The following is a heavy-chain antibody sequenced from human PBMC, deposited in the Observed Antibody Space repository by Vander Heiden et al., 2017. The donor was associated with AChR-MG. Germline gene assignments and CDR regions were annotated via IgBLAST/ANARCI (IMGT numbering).Heavy chain of an antibody. Sequence: QVQLVQSGAEVKKPGSSVKVSCKASGGTFSSYAISWVRQAPGQGLEWMGGIIPIFGTANYAQKFQGRVTITADKSTSTAYMELSSLRSEDTAVYYCARSAGYCSGGSCYSPLGEYYYYYMDVWGKGTTVTVSS. J-gene: IGHJ6*03. CDR3: ARSAGYCSGGSCYSPLGEYYYYYMDV. CDR2: IIPIFGTA. CDR1: GGTFSSYA. V-gene: IGHV1-69*06. D-gene: IGHD2-15*01.